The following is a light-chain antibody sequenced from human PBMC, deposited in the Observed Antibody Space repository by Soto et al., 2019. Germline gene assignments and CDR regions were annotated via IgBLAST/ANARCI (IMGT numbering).Light chain of an antibody. CDR3: QQHYSTPLT. CDR1: QSVLYSSNNQNY. J-gene: IGKJ1*01. CDR2: WAS. V-gene: IGKV4-1*01. Sequence: DIVMTQSPDSLAVSLGERATINCKSSQSVLYSSNNQNYLAWYQQKPGQPPKLLIYWASIRESGVPDRFSGSGSGTDFTLTISSLQAEDVAVYFRQQHYSTPLTFGKGTKVEIK.